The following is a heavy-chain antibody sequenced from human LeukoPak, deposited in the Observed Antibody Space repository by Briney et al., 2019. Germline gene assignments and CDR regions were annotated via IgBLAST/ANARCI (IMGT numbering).Heavy chain of an antibody. V-gene: IGHV1-46*01. CDR1: GYTFTSYY. CDR3: ARGSDWLLSESNWFDP. CDR2: INPSGGST. D-gene: IGHD3-9*01. J-gene: IGHJ5*02. Sequence: GASVKVSCKASGYTFTSYYMHWVRQAPGQGLEWMGIINPSGGSTSYAQKFQGRVTMTRDMSTSTVYMELSSLRSEDTAVYYCARGSDWLLSESNWFDPWGQGTLVTVSS.